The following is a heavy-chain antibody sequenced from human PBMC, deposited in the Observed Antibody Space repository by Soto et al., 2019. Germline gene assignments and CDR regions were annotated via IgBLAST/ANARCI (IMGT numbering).Heavy chain of an antibody. CDR2: INHSGST. D-gene: IGHD2-21*02. Sequence: SETLSLTCAVYGGSFSGYYWNWIRQPPGKGLEWIGEINHSGSTRYNPSLKSRATISLDTSKNQCSLKLNSVTAADTAVFYCARGPPVTPPYYFDYWGQGTLVTVSS. V-gene: IGHV4-34*01. J-gene: IGHJ4*02. CDR3: ARGPPVTPPYYFDY. CDR1: GGSFSGYY.